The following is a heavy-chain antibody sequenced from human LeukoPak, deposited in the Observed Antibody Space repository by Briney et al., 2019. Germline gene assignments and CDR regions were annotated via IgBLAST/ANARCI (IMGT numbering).Heavy chain of an antibody. CDR1: GGPISSYY. D-gene: IGHD2-2*01. V-gene: IGHV4-59*08. Sequence: PSETLSLTCTVSGGPISSYYWSWIRQPPGKGLEWIGYIYYTGSTYYNPSLKSRVSISLDTSKNQFSLKLSSVTAADTAVYYCARRIVTAGIDFDCWGQGTLVTVSS. J-gene: IGHJ4*02. CDR2: IYYTGST. CDR3: ARRIVTAGIDFDC.